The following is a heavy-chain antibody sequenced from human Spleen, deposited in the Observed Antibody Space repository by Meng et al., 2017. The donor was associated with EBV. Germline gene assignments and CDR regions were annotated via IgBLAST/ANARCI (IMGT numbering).Heavy chain of an antibody. CDR2: VDQSGVS. J-gene: IGHJ5*02. CDR1: GGSFTGHY. Sequence: QVRVQEWCAGLFKPSGPLSRTWAVDGGSFTGHYWSWIRQPPGKGLEWIGEVDQSGVSNYNPSLKSRVTMSLDTSKNQFSLKLSSVTAADTAVYYCASRGDGIFSNYDWFDLWGQGTLVTVSS. V-gene: IGHV4-34*01. CDR3: ASRGDGIFSNYDWFDL. D-gene: IGHD3-22*01.